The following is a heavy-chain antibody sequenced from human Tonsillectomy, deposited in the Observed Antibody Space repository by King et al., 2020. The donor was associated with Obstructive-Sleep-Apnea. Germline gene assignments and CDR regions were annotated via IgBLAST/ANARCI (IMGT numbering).Heavy chain of an antibody. V-gene: IGHV3-66*01. CDR3: ARAPFIWTDYEQSWYFDL. Sequence: VQLVESGGGLVQPGGCLRLFCSAFGFTVRSNYLSWGLQASGEGMVWGSVLYWGGRPYFAVSVKGSVTISSDISNNTLWLQMNSLRAEDTAVYYCARAPFIWTDYEQSWYFDLWGRGTLVTVSS. CDR2: LYWGGRP. D-gene: IGHD3/OR15-3a*01. CDR1: GFTVRSNY. J-gene: IGHJ2*01.